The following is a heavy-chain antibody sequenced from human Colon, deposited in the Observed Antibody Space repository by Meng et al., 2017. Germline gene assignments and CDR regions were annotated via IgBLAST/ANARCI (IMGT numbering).Heavy chain of an antibody. CDR3: VTGGHYFGT. Sequence: GESLKISCAASEFTVSGNYMTWVRQAPGKGLDWVSSIYRDGTTYYADSVKGRLAIFRDTSKYTLSLQMSSLRHEDTALYYCVTGGHYFGTWGQGTMVTVSS. J-gene: IGHJ3*01. V-gene: IGHV3-66*02. CDR1: EFTVSGNY. CDR2: IYRDGTT. D-gene: IGHD3-10*01.